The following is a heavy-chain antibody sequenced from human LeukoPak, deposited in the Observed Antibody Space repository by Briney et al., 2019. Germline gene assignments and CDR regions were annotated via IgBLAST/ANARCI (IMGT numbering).Heavy chain of an antibody. J-gene: IGHJ4*02. V-gene: IGHV4-59*01. CDR3: ARDTVAGVD. D-gene: IGHD6-19*01. Sequence: PSETLSLTCSVSGASIISYYWSWLRQPPGKGLQWIGYIYYSGSTSYNPSLKSRVTMSVDTSKNQFSLKLSSVTAADTAVYYCARDTVAGVDWGQGTLVTVSS. CDR1: GASIISYY. CDR2: IYYSGST.